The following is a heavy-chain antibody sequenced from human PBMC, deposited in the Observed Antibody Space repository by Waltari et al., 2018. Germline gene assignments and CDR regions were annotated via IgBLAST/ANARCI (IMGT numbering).Heavy chain of an antibody. D-gene: IGHD3-10*01. CDR2: MNPNSGNT. J-gene: IGHJ6*03. V-gene: IGHV1-8*03. CDR1: GYTFTSYD. CDR3: ARGLRITMVRGVIKGSYYYYMDV. Sequence: QVQLVQSGAEVKKPGASVKVSCKASGYTFTSYDINWVRQATGQGLEWMGWMNPNSGNTGYAQKFQGRFTITRNTSISTAYMELSSLRSEDTAVYYCARGLRITMVRGVIKGSYYYYMDVWGKGTTVTVSS.